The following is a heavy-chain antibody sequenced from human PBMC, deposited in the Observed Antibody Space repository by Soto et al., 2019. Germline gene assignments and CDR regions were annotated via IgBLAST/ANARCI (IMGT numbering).Heavy chain of an antibody. CDR1: GFTFSGYA. CDR3: AKDAYCTGDSCSPA. V-gene: IGHV3-23*01. Sequence: GGSLRLSYAASGFTFSGYAMSWVRQAPGKGLAWISRISSSGGSTHSADSVKGRFTISRDNSKNTLYLQMNSLRAEDTAIYYCAKDAYCTGDSCSPAWGQGTLVTVSS. CDR2: ISSSGGST. J-gene: IGHJ5*02. D-gene: IGHD2-15*01.